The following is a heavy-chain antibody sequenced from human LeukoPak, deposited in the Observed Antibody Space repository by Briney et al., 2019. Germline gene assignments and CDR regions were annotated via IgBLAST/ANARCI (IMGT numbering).Heavy chain of an antibody. CDR3: ARGPGLRMAGFDI. CDR2: IYYSGST. CDR1: GGSISSSSYY. V-gene: IGHV4-39*01. Sequence: SETLSLTCTVSGGSISSSSYYWGWIRQPPGKGLEWIGSIYYSGSTYYNPSLKSRVTISVDTSKNQFSLKLSSVTAADTAVYFCARGPGLRMAGFDIWGQGTMVTVSS. D-gene: IGHD6-19*01. J-gene: IGHJ3*02.